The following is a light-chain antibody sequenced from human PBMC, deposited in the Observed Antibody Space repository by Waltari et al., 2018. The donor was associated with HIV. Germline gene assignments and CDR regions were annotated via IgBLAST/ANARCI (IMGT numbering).Light chain of an antibody. CDR3: QVWDKENDHECVF. V-gene: IGLV3-21*02. CDR2: DND. J-gene: IGLJ2*01. Sequence: YVLTQPPSVSVAPGSTATITCGGEKIEDKIVHWYRHRPGQAPTLVIYDNDKRPAEIPERFSASNSGDTATLAISRVETGDEADFYCQVWDKENDHECVFFGGGTQLVVL. CDR1: KIEDKI.